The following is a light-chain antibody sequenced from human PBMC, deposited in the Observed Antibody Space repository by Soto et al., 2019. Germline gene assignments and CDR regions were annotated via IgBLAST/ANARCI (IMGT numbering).Light chain of an antibody. CDR2: WAS. CDR1: KSVFYNSNNKNY. V-gene: IGKV4-1*01. CDR3: QQYHSTPLT. J-gene: IGKJ4*01. Sequence: DIVMTQSPDSLAVSLGERATINCKSSKSVFYNSNNKNYLAWHQQKPGQPPKLLIYWASTRESGVPDRFSGSGSGTDFTLTISSLQAEDVAVYYCQQYHSTPLTFGGGTKVEIK.